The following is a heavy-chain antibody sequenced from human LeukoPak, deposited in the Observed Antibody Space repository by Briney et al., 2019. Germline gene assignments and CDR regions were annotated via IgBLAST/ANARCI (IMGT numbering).Heavy chain of an antibody. CDR2: ISSSGSTI. CDR1: GFTFSSYE. J-gene: IGHJ6*03. CDR3: ATVGYCSGGSCSYYYYYMDV. V-gene: IGHV3-48*03. Sequence: PGGSLRLSCAASGFTFSSYEMNWVRQAPGKGLEWVSYISSSGSTIYYADSVKGRFTISRDNAKNSLYLQMNSLRAEDTAVYYCATVGYCSGGSCSYYYYYMDVWGKGTTVTISS. D-gene: IGHD2-15*01.